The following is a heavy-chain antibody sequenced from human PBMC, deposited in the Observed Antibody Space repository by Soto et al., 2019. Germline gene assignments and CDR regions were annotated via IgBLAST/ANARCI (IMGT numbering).Heavy chain of an antibody. V-gene: IGHV3-11*05. CDR1: GFTFSDYY. D-gene: IGHD3-22*01. CDR2: ISSSSSYT. J-gene: IGHJ4*02. CDR3: ATGQYYYDSSAYYYS. Sequence: QVQLVESGGGLVKPGGSLRLPCAASGFTFSDYYMSWIRQAPGKGLEWVSYISSSSSYTNYADSVKGRFTISRDNAKNSLYLQMNSLRAEDTAVYYCATGQYYYDSSAYYYSWGQGTLVTVSS.